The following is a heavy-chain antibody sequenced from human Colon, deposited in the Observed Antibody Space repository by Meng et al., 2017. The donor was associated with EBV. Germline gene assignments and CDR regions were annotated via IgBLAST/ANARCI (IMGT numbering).Heavy chain of an antibody. J-gene: IGHJ4*02. CDR3: ATQESRDGHNPY. V-gene: IGHV4-4*02. CDR1: GGSISSSYW. D-gene: IGHD5-24*01. CDR2: MYHSGTT. Sequence: QLQESGPGLVKPSGTLSLTCVASGGSISSSYWWTWVRQSPGKRLEWIGEMYHSGTTNYNPSLKSRVTISMGKSNNQLSLKLNSVTAADTAVYYCATQESRDGHNPYWGQGTLVTVSS.